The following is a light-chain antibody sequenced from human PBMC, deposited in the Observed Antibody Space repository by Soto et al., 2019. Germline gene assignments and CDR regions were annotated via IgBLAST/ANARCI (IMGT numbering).Light chain of an antibody. CDR2: YDD. Sequence: QSVLTQPPSVSEAPRQWVTISSYGSSSNIGTTAVNRDQQLPGKAPKLLIHYDDLLPSGFSDRFSGSKSGTSASLAISGLQSEDEADYYFAAWGSGVFGGGTKVTVL. V-gene: IGLV1-36*01. CDR1: SSNIGTTA. CDR3: AAWGSGV. J-gene: IGLJ2*01.